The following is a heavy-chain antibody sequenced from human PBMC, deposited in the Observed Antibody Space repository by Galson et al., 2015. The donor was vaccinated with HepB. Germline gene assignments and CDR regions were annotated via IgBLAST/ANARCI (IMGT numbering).Heavy chain of an antibody. D-gene: IGHD1-26*01. CDR2: ISGSGGST. CDR3: AKDLDHFIVGVSDYFDY. CDR1: GFTFSSYA. Sequence: SLRLSCAASGFTFSSYAMSWVRQAPGKGLEWVSAISGSGGSTYYADSVKGRFTISRDNSKNTLYLQMNSLRAEDTAVYYCAKDLDHFIVGVSDYFDYWGQGTLVPVSS. V-gene: IGHV3-23*01. J-gene: IGHJ4*02.